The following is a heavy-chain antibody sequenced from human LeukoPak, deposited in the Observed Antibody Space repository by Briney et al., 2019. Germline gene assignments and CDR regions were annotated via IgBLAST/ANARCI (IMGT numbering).Heavy chain of an antibody. J-gene: IGHJ4*02. Sequence: PSETLSLTCTVSGGSISSSSYYWGWIRQPPGKGLEWIGSIYYSGSTYYNPSLKSRVTISVDTSKNQFSLKLNSVTAADTAVYYCARTKAAAGTDWGQGTLVTVSS. CDR2: IYYSGST. V-gene: IGHV4-39*07. CDR1: GGSISSSSYY. D-gene: IGHD6-13*01. CDR3: ARTKAAAGTD.